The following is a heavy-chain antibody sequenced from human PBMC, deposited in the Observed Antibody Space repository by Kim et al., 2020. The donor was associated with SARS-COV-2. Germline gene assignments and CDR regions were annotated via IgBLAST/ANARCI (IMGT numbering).Heavy chain of an antibody. CDR3: TTQGGSGYSNYYYGMDV. Sequence: VKGRFTISRDDSKNTLYLHMNSLKTEDTAVYYCTTQGGSGYSNYYYGMDVWGQGTTVTVSS. J-gene: IGHJ6*02. V-gene: IGHV3-15*01. D-gene: IGHD3-22*01.